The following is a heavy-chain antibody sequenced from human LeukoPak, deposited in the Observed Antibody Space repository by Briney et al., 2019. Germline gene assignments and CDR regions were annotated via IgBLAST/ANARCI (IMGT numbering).Heavy chain of an antibody. CDR2: VSGGGGST. CDR1: GFTFSSYA. Sequence: GGSLRLSCAASGFTFSSYAMSWVRQAPGNGLEWVSAVSGGGGSTYYADSVKGRFTICRDNSKNTLYLQMNSLRAEDTAVYYCAKDRGEWELLYFDYWGQGTLVTVSS. CDR3: AKDRGEWELLYFDY. J-gene: IGHJ4*02. V-gene: IGHV3-23*01. D-gene: IGHD1-26*01.